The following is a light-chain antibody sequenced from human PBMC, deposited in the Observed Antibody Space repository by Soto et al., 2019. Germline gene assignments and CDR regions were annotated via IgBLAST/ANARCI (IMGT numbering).Light chain of an antibody. Sequence: QSVVRRPHSVYWTPGQRVTIYCTGRSSNIGAGYGVHWYQQLPGTARKLLIYGYSNRPSGVPDRFSGSKSGTSASLAISGFQAEDEADYYRQSYASSLSGYVFGTGTKVTVL. V-gene: IGLV1-40*01. J-gene: IGLJ1*01. CDR2: GYS. CDR3: QSYASSLSGYV. CDR1: SSNIGAGYG.